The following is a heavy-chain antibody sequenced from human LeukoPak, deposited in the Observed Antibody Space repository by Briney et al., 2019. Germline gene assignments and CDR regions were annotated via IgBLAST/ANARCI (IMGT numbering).Heavy chain of an antibody. CDR3: ATGAGDFDH. CDR2: IFTSGTT. D-gene: IGHD1-14*01. J-gene: IGHJ4*02. V-gene: IGHV4-61*02. CDR1: GGSINSGSYY. Sequence: SETLSLICTVSGGSINSGSYYWRWIRQPAGKGLEWIGRIFTSGTTNYNPSLKSRVTISVDTSKNQYSLNLISVTAADTAVYYCATGAGDFDHWGQGILVTVSS.